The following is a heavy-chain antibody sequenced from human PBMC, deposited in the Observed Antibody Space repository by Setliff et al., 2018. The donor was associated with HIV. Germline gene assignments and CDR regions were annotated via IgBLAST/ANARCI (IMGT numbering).Heavy chain of an antibody. CDR3: ARGRRVVPAAESNWFDP. Sequence: SVKVSCKASGGTFSSYEMSWVRQAPGQGPEWMGGITPVFGTTKYAQKFQGRVAITADEFTSTVYMEVRSLRFDDTAVYYCARGRRVVPAAESNWFDPWGQGTLVTGLL. D-gene: IGHD2-2*01. CDR2: ITPVFGTT. J-gene: IGHJ5*02. V-gene: IGHV1-69*13. CDR1: GGTFSSYE.